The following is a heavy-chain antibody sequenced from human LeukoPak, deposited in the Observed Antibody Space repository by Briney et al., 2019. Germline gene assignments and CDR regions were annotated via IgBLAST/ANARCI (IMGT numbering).Heavy chain of an antibody. D-gene: IGHD6-13*01. CDR1: GMTFSSHW. J-gene: IGHJ4*02. V-gene: IGHV3-7*01. CDR2: LKEDGSQK. CDR3: ARIGYSSSSLDY. Sequence: GGSLRLSCAASGMTFSSHWMSWVRQAPGKGLEWVANLKEDGSQKYDVESVKGRFTISRDNAKNSLFLQMKSLRAEDTAVYYCARIGYSSSSLDYWGQGTLVTVSS.